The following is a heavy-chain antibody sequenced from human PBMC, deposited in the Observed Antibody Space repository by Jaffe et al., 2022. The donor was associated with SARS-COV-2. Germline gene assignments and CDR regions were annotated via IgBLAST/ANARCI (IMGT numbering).Heavy chain of an antibody. CDR3: AKDSGDRPEAYYGMDV. D-gene: IGHD4-17*01. J-gene: IGHJ6*02. CDR1: GFTFDDYA. V-gene: IGHV3-9*01. CDR2: ISWNSGSI. Sequence: EVQLVESGGGLVQPGRSLRLSCAASGFTFDDYAMHWVRQAPGKGLEWVSGISWNSGSIGYADSVKGRFTISRDNAKNSLYLQMNSLRAEDTALYYCAKDSGDRPEAYYGMDVWGQGTTVTVSS.